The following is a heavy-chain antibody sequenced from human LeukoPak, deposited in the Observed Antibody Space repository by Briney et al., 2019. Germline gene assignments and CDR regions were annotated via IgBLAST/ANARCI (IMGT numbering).Heavy chain of an antibody. V-gene: IGHV4-31*03. CDR3: ARRRCSSTSCYAYRVVVNWFDP. J-gene: IGHJ5*02. Sequence: SQTLSLTCTVSGGSISSGGYYWSWIRQHPGKALEWIGYIYYSGSTYYNPSLKSRVTISVDTSKNQFSLKLSSVTAADTAVYYCARRRCSSTSCYAYRVVVNWFDPWGQGTLVTVSS. CDR1: GGSISSGGYY. CDR2: IYYSGST. D-gene: IGHD2-2*01.